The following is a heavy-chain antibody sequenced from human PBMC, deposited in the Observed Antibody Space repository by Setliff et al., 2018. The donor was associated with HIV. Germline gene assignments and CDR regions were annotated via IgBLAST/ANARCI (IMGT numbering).Heavy chain of an antibody. CDR2: IYSSGSI. Sequence: SETLSLTCTVSGDSISSGGYYWSWIRQPAGKGLEWIGRIYSSGSIAYNPSLKSRITISVDMSRNQFSLVLSSVTAADTAVYYCARGGGPDTNFDSWGRGTLVTVSS. V-gene: IGHV4-61*02. CDR1: GDSISSGGYY. CDR3: ARGGGPDTNFDS. J-gene: IGHJ4*02.